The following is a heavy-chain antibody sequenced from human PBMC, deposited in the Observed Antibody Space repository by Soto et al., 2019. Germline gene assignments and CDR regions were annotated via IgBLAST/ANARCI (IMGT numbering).Heavy chain of an antibody. CDR2: ISGSGGNI. CDR3: ATQDFRGTTGTT. D-gene: IGHD1-1*01. Sequence: RLSCAASGFTFSRYAMGWVRKAPGKGLEWVSVISGSGGNIHYADSVKGRFTISRDNSKNTLYLQMNSLRVEDTAVYNCATQDFRGTTGTTWGQGTMVTVYS. CDR1: GFTFSRYA. V-gene: IGHV3-23*01. J-gene: IGHJ4*02.